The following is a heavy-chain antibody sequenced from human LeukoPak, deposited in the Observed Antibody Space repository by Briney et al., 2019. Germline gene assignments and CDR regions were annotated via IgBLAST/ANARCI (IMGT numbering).Heavy chain of an antibody. J-gene: IGHJ4*02. D-gene: IGHD5-18*01. CDR1: GFTFSIYS. CDR2: IWYDGSNK. CDR3: ARDGYGHRGYFDY. Sequence: GGSLRLSCSASGFTFSIYSMHWVRQAPGKGLEWVAVIWYDGSNKYYADSVKGRFTISRDNSKNTLYLQMNSLRAEDTAVYYCARDGYGHRGYFDYWGQGTLVTVSS. V-gene: IGHV3-33*08.